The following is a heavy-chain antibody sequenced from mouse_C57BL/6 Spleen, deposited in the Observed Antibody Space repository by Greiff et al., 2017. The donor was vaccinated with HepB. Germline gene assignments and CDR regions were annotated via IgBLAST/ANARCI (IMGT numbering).Heavy chain of an antibody. J-gene: IGHJ2*01. CDR3: ARSGYYEDFDY. CDR1: GYTFTSYW. Sequence: QVQLQQSGAELARPGASVKMSCKASGYTFTSYWMHWVKQRPGQGLEWIGVIDPSDSYTNYNQKFKGKATLTVDTSSSTAYMQLSSLTSEDSAVYYCARSGYYEDFDYWGQGTTLTVSS. V-gene: IGHV1-59*01. D-gene: IGHD2-3*01. CDR2: IDPSDSYT.